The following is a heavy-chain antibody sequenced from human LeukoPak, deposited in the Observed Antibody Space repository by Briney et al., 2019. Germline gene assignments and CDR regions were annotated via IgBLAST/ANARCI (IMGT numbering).Heavy chain of an antibody. V-gene: IGHV4-38-2*01. Sequence: NPSETLSLTCAVSGYSISSGYYWGWIRQPPGKGLEWIGSIYHSGSTYYNPSLKSRVTISVDTSKNQFSLKLSSVTAADTAVYYCARLSHDSSGYYWEDYFDYWGQGTLVTVSS. J-gene: IGHJ4*02. CDR2: IYHSGST. D-gene: IGHD3-22*01. CDR1: GYSISSGYY. CDR3: ARLSHDSSGYYWEDYFDY.